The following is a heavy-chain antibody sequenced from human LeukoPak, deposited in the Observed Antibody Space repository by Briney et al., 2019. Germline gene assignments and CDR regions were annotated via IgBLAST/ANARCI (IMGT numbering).Heavy chain of an antibody. Sequence: PSETLSLTCAVYGGSFSGYYWSWIRQSPGKGLEWLGEINRSGSIKYNPSLKSRVTISLDTSKNHFSLKMSSVTAADTAVYYCARGKGSGSYSDWFDPWGQGTLVTVSS. J-gene: IGHJ5*02. V-gene: IGHV4-34*01. CDR1: GGSFSGYY. CDR2: INRSGSI. CDR3: ARGKGSGSYSDWFDP. D-gene: IGHD3-10*01.